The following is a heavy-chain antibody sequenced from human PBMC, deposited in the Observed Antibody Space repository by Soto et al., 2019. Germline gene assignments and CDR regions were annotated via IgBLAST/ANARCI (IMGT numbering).Heavy chain of an antibody. CDR2: VSRDGRNT. J-gene: IGHJ4*02. D-gene: IGHD6-19*01. Sequence: VQLVESGGGVVQPGRSLRLSCAASGFTFSDYAMHWVRQAPGKGLEWVAVVSRDGRNTHYADSVKGRITITTDSCKNTVPLGMTSLGAEDTAVYYCEKGGGQWLVTSDLTYWGQGPLVTVSS. CDR3: EKGGGQWLVTSDLTY. V-gene: IGHV3-30*18. CDR1: GFTFSDYA.